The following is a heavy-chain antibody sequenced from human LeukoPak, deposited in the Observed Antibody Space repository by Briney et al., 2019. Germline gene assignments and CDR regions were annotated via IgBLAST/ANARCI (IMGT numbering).Heavy chain of an antibody. Sequence: GGSLRLSSATSGFTFSTYAMSWVRQAPGKGLEWVSAISASGGGTYYKDSVKGGFTISTDNSKNTLYVQMNSLRAEDTAVYYCAKGQREGYIQHFDYWGRGTLVTVSS. D-gene: IGHD5-18*01. CDR2: ISASGGGT. V-gene: IGHV3-23*01. CDR1: GFTFSTYA. CDR3: AKGQREGYIQHFDY. J-gene: IGHJ4*02.